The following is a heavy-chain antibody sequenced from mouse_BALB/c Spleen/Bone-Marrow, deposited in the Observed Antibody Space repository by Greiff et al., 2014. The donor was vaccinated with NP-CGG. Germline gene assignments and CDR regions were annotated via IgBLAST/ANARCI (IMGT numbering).Heavy chain of an antibody. CDR3: ARWGYGSSYVGYFDV. V-gene: IGHV1-9*01. CDR2: ILPGSGST. D-gene: IGHD1-1*01. Sequence: QVQLQQSGAELMKPGASVKISCKATGYAFSRYWIEWVKQRPGHGLEWIGEILPGSGSTNHNEKFKGKATFTADTSSNTAYMQLSSLTSEDSAVYYCARWGYGSSYVGYFDVWGAGTTVTVSS. CDR1: GYAFSRYW. J-gene: IGHJ1*01.